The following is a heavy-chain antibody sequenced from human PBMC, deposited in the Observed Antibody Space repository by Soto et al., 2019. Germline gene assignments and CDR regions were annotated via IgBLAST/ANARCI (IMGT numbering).Heavy chain of an antibody. CDR2: IKSHGDTT. D-gene: IGHD6-19*01. J-gene: IGHJ4*02. V-gene: IGHV3-64D*08. CDR1: GFTFSYFG. CDR3: VKDRSFAVPEKYYFDY. Sequence: PGGSLRLSCSASGFTFSYFGMHWVRQPPGKGLEFVSAIKSHGDTTYYADSVKGRFTISRDNSENTLYLQMSSLRPEDTAVYYCVKDRSFAVPEKYYFDYWGQGTLVTVSA.